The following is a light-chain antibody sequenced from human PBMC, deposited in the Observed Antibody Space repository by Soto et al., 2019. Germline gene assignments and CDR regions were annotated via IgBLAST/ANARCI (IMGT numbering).Light chain of an antibody. CDR2: DAS. J-gene: IGKJ5*01. V-gene: IGKV3-11*01. CDR3: QKRSNWPSIT. Sequence: EIVLTQSPATLSLSPGERATLSCRASQSVTNYLAWYQQKPGQAPRLLIYDASNRATGIPARFSGSGSGTDFTLTISSLEPEDIAVYYCQKRSNWPSITFGQGTRLEIK. CDR1: QSVTNY.